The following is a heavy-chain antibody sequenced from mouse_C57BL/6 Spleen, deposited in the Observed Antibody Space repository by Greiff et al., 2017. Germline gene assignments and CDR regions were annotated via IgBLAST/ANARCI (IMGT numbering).Heavy chain of an antibody. J-gene: IGHJ2*01. V-gene: IGHV5-16*01. CDR1: GFTFSDYY. CDR2: INYDGSST. CDR3: ARAGDYGSSPFDY. D-gene: IGHD1-1*01. Sequence: EVKLVESEGGLVQPGSSMKLSCTASGFTFSDYYMAWVRQVPEKGLEWVANINYDGSSTYYLDSLKSRFIISRDNAKNILYLQMSSLKSEDTATYYCARAGDYGSSPFDYWGQGTTLTVSS.